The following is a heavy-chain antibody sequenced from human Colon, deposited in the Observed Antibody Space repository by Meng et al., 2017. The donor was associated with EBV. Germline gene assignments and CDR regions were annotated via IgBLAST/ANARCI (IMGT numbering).Heavy chain of an antibody. CDR1: GGSIRSGGSY. V-gene: IGHV4-31*03. Sequence: QVQLQSSGPGLVKPSQTRSPTCTVSGGSIRSGGSYWGWIRQHPGKGLEWIGYIYYSGSTYYNPSLKSRVTISIDTSKNQFSLKLSSVTAADTAVYYCARGPSRWLQFSFDYWGQGTLVTVSS. J-gene: IGHJ4*02. D-gene: IGHD5-24*01. CDR3: ARGPSRWLQFSFDY. CDR2: IYYSGST.